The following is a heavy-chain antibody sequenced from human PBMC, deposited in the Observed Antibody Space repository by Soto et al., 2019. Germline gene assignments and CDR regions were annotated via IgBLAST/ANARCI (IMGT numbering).Heavy chain of an antibody. V-gene: IGHV3-30*18. Sequence: QVQLVESGGGVVQPGRSLRLSCAASGFTFSSYGMHWVRQAPGKGLEWVAVISYDGSNKYYADSVKGRFTISRDSSKNTLYLQMNSLRAEDTAVYYCAKDGPTTVTTTTTGDAFDIWGQGTMVTVSS. J-gene: IGHJ3*02. D-gene: IGHD4-17*01. CDR1: GFTFSSYG. CDR3: AKDGPTTVTTTTTGDAFDI. CDR2: ISYDGSNK.